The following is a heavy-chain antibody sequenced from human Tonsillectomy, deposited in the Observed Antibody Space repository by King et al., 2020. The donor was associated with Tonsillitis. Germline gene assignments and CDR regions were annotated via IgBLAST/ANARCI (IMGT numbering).Heavy chain of an antibody. CDR2: ISSIGSTI. CDR1: GFTFSDYY. J-gene: IGHJ3*02. V-gene: IGHV3-11*01. Sequence: VQLVESGGGLVNPGGSLRLSCAASGFTFSDYYMSWIRQAPGKGLEWCSYISSIGSTIYYADSVKGRFTISRDNAKNSLYLQMNSLISEDTAVYYCARVLMVYAIPVNGAFDIWGQGTMVTVSS. D-gene: IGHD2-8*01. CDR3: ARVLMVYAIPVNGAFDI.